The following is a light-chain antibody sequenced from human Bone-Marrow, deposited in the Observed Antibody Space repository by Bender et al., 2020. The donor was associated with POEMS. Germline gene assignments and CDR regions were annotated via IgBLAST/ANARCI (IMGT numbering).Light chain of an antibody. V-gene: IGLV1-47*01. J-gene: IGLJ2*01. Sequence: QSVLTQPPSASGSPGQRVTLSCSGSRSNIGSNYVNWYKQFPGRAPTLLIYRNNQRPSGVPDRFSASKSGTSASLAISGLQSDDEAIYFCSAWDDGLNGPDVVFGGGTRVAVL. CDR3: SAWDDGLNGPDVV. CDR1: RSNIGSNY. CDR2: RNN.